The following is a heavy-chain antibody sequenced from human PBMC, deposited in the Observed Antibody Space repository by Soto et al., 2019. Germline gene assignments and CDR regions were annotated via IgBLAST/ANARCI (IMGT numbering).Heavy chain of an antibody. CDR2: IYHRGST. J-gene: IGHJ6*03. Sequence: SETLSLTCTVSGGSISSGDYYWSWIRQPPGKGLEWIGYIYHRGSTNYNPSLKSRVTISVDTSKNQFSLKLSSVTAADTAVYYCARGGLVVVVAATPGYYYMDVWGKGTTVTVSS. CDR1: GGSISSGDYY. V-gene: IGHV4-30-4*01. D-gene: IGHD2-15*01. CDR3: ARGGLVVVVAATPGYYYMDV.